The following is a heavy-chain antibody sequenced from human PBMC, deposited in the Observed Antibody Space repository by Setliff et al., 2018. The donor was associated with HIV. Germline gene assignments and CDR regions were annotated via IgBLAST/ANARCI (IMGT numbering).Heavy chain of an antibody. CDR3: ARDSVSGVVTADNNWFDP. V-gene: IGHV4-4*07. D-gene: IGHD2-21*02. CDR2: IYPSGSA. J-gene: IGHJ5*02. Sequence: PSETLSLTCTVSGGSIIGRYWSWIRQPAGKGLEWIGRIYPSGSANYNPSLKSRAIISVDTSKNQFSLKLKSVTAADTAVYYCARDSVSGVVTADNNWFDPWGQGSLVTVS. CDR1: GGSIIGRY.